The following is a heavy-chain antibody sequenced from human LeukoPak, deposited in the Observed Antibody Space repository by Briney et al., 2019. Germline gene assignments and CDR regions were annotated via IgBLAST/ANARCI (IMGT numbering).Heavy chain of an antibody. V-gene: IGHV3-23*01. CDR3: ARGNWNYSSAAFDI. CDR2: ISAGGATT. J-gene: IGHJ3*02. CDR1: GFTFNSYA. Sequence: GGSLRLSCAASGFTFNSYAMNWVRQAPGKGLEWVSAISAGGATTYYADSVKGRFTISRDNSKNTLYLQMNSLRAEDTALYYCARGNWNYSSAAFDIWGQGTMVTVSS. D-gene: IGHD1-7*01.